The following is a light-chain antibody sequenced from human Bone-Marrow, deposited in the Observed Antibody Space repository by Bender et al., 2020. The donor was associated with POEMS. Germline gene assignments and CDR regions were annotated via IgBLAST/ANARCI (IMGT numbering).Light chain of an antibody. J-gene: IGLJ2*01. CDR1: SGDVGGYNY. CDR3: SSYADTKKYVI. Sequence: QSVLTQPPSASGSPGQSVTIPCTGTSGDVGGYNYVSWYQQHPGKAPKLMIYEVTKRPSGVPDRFSGSKSGNTASLTDSGLQAEDEGDYFCSSYADTKKYVIFGGGTKLTVL. V-gene: IGLV2-8*01. CDR2: EVT.